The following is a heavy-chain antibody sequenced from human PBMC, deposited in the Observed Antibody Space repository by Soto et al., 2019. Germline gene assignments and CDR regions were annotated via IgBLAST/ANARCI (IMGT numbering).Heavy chain of an antibody. CDR1: GGSISSGGYS. J-gene: IGHJ6*02. D-gene: IGHD3-10*01. V-gene: IGHV4-30-2*01. Sequence: SETLSLTCAVSGGSISSGGYSWSWIRQPPGKGLEWIGYIYHSGSTYYNPSLKSRVTISVGRSKNQFSLKLSSVTAADTAVYYCARGIGGMVRGVIVPYYYYGMDVWGQGTTVTVSS. CDR2: IYHSGST. CDR3: ARGIGGMVRGVIVPYYYYGMDV.